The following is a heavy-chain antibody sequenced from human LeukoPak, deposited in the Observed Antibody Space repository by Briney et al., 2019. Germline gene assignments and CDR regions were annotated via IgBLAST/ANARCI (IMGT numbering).Heavy chain of an antibody. CDR3: ARYGDDDTPGLN. D-gene: IGHD4-17*01. CDR1: GFTFSSYW. CDR2: IKEDGSDK. Sequence: GGSLRLSCAASGFTFSSYWMTWVRQAPGKGLEWVANIKEDGSDKYYVESVRGRYTISRDNAKNSLYLQMNSLRAEDTALFYCARYGDDDTPGLNWGQGTLVTVSS. J-gene: IGHJ4*02. V-gene: IGHV3-7*04.